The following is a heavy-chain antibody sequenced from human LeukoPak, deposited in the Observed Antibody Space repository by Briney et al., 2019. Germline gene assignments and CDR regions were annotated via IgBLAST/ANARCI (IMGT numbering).Heavy chain of an antibody. Sequence: GGSLRLSCAASGFTFRDYTIHWVRQPPGKSLEWVSLLSGNGRTTFYADSVKGRFTISRDNSKNSLYLQMNSLRSEDTALYYCAKEGGTMFFDSWGQGTLVTVSS. J-gene: IGHJ5*01. V-gene: IGHV3-43*01. CDR2: LSGNGRTT. D-gene: IGHD3-3*01. CDR3: AKEGGTMFFDS. CDR1: GFTFRDYT.